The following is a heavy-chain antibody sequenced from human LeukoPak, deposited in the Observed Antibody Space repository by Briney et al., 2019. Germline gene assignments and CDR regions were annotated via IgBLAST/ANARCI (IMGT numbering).Heavy chain of an antibody. V-gene: IGHV3-33*08. D-gene: IGHD2-15*01. CDR1: GFTFSSYA. CDR2: IWYDGSNK. Sequence: GGSLRLSCAASGFTFSSYAMHWVRQAPGKGLEWVAVIWYDGSNKYYADSVKGRFTISRDNSKNTLYLQMNSLRAEDTAVYYCARDLLTSSYYYGMDVWGQGTTVTVSS. CDR3: ARDLLTSSYYYGMDV. J-gene: IGHJ6*02.